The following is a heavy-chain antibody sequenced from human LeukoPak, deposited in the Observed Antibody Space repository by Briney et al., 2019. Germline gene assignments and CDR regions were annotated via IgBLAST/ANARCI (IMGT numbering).Heavy chain of an antibody. CDR3: ARYCSSTSCYSEYFQH. J-gene: IGHJ1*01. Sequence: GGSLRLSCAACGFTFSSYWMSWVRQAPGKGLEGVANIKQDGSEKYYVDSVKGRFTISRDNAKNSLYLQMNSLRAEDTAVYYCARYCSSTSCYSEYFQHWGQGTLVTVSS. CDR2: IKQDGSEK. CDR1: GFTFSSYW. V-gene: IGHV3-7*01. D-gene: IGHD2-2*02.